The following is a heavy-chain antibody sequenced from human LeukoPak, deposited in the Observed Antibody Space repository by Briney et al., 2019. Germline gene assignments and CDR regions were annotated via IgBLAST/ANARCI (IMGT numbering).Heavy chain of an antibody. Sequence: SETLCLTCGVSGDSISSGNYWNWVRQPPGKGLEWIGDIYQSGITNYNPSLKSRVTMSVDKSKNEFSLKLDSVTAADTAVYYCARDPRPRGGWFYFDYWGQGILVTVSS. V-gene: IGHV4-4*02. CDR3: ARDPRPRGGWFYFDY. D-gene: IGHD6-19*01. J-gene: IGHJ4*02. CDR1: GDSISSGNY. CDR2: IYQSGIT.